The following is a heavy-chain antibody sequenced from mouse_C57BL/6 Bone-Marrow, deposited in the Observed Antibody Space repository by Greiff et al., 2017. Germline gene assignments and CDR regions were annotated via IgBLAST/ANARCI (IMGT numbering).Heavy chain of an antibody. Sequence: EVQGVESGGGLVQPGGSLSLSCAASGFTFTDYYMSWVRQPPGTALEWLGFIRNKANGYTTEYSASVKGRFTISRDNSQSILYLQMNALRAEDSATYYCARFYYSNYDYAMDYWGQGTSVTVSS. V-gene: IGHV7-3*01. CDR3: ARFYYSNYDYAMDY. J-gene: IGHJ4*01. CDR2: IRNKANGYTT. CDR1: GFTFTDYY. D-gene: IGHD2-5*01.